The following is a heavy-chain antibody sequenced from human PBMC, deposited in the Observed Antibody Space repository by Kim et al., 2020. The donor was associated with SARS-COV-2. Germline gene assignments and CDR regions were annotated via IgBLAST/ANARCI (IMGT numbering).Heavy chain of an antibody. J-gene: IGHJ4*02. Sequence: QKFKGRATITRDASATTAYMELGSLRSEDTAVYYCAREYYFGSGSGDFDYWGQGTLVTVSS. CDR3: AREYYFGSGSGDFDY. D-gene: IGHD3-10*01. V-gene: IGHV1-3*01.